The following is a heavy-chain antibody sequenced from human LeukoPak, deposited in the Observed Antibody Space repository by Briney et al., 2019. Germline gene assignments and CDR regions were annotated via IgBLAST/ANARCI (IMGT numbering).Heavy chain of an antibody. D-gene: IGHD3-16*02. CDR2: INHSGST. J-gene: IGHJ1*01. Sequence: SETLSLTCAVYGGSFSGYYWSWIRQPPGKGLEWIGEINHSGSTNYNPSLKSRVTISVDTSKNQFSLKLSSVTAADTAVYCCARGIRDYVWGSYRFQHWGQGTLVTVSS. CDR1: GGSFSGYY. V-gene: IGHV4-34*01. CDR3: ARGIRDYVWGSYRFQH.